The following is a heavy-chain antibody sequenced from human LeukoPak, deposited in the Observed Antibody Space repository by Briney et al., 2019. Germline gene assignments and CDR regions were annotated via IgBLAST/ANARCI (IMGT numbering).Heavy chain of an antibody. CDR2: IIPIFGTA. J-gene: IGHJ6*03. D-gene: IGHD6-6*01. V-gene: IGHV1-69*05. CDR3: ARDGNSRSSRRNYYYYYMDV. Sequence: GASVKVSCKASGGTFSSYAISWVRQAPGQGLEWMGGIIPIFGTANYAQKFQGRVTITTDESTSTAYMELSSLRSEDTAVYYCARDGNSRSSRRNYYYYYMDVWGKGTTVTVSS. CDR1: GGTFSSYA.